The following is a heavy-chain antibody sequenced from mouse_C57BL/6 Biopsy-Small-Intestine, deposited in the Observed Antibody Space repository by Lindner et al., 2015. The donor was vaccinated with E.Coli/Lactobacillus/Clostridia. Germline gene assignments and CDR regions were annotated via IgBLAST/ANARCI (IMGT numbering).Heavy chain of an antibody. Sequence: VQLQESGGGLVNPGGSLKLSCAASGFTFSDYGMHWVRQAPEKGLEWVAYLSSGSGTIYYADTVKGRFTISRDNAKNTLFLQMTSLRSEDTAMYYCARPHYYALDYWGQGTSVTVSS. J-gene: IGHJ4*01. V-gene: IGHV5-17*01. CDR3: ARPHYYALDY. CDR2: LSSGSGTI. CDR1: GFTFSDYG.